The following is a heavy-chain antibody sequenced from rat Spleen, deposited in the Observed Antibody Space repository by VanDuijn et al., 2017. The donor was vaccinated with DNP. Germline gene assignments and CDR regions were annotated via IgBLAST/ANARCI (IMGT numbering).Heavy chain of an antibody. D-gene: IGHD1-11*01. CDR2: INMDSSTI. CDR3: AKGPNYGGWSDYFDY. CDR1: GFNFNDYW. V-gene: IGHV4-2*01. J-gene: IGHJ2*01. Sequence: EVKLVESGGGLVQPGRSLKLSCAASGFNFNDYWMGWVRQAPGKGLVWIGQINMDSSTINYNPSLKEKITISRDNAQNTLYLQMSKRGSEDTAIYYCAKGPNYGGWSDYFDYWGQGVMVTVSS.